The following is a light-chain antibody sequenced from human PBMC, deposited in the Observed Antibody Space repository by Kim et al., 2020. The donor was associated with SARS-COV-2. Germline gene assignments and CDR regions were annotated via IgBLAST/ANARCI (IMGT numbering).Light chain of an antibody. J-gene: IGLJ2*01. CDR1: SSHVGDYTY. V-gene: IGLV2-14*04. Sequence: PGHSFTISCTGTSSHVGDYTYVSWYQQHPGAAPKLIIYDASHRPSGVSHRFSASKSGTTASLIISELHIEDEADYYCCSYTSSITLFGGGTQLTVL. CDR3: CSYTSSITL. CDR2: DAS.